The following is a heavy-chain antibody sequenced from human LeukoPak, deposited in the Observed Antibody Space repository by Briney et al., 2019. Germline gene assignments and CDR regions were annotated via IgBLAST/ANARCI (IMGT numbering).Heavy chain of an antibody. Sequence: GGSLRLSCAASGFTFSSYAMHWVRQAPGKGLEWVAVISYDGSNKYYADSVKGRFTISRDNSKNTLYLRMNGLRAEDTAVYYCARSEMTNQFDYYYGMDVWGQGTTVTVSS. D-gene: IGHD4-11*01. V-gene: IGHV3-30-3*01. CDR1: GFTFSSYA. CDR3: ARSEMTNQFDYYYGMDV. J-gene: IGHJ6*02. CDR2: ISYDGSNK.